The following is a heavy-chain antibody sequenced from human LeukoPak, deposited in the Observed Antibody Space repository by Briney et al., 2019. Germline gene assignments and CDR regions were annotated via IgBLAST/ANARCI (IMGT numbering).Heavy chain of an antibody. CDR2: IYYSGST. V-gene: IGHV4-59*08. J-gene: IGHJ4*02. D-gene: IGHD2-15*01. Sequence: SETLSLTCTVSGGSISSYYWSWIRQPPGKGLEWIGYIYYSGSTNYNPSLKSRVTISVDTSKNQFSLKLSSVTAADTAVYYCARLWHRYCSGGSCGVWGQGTPVTVSS. CDR1: GGSISSYY. CDR3: ARLWHRYCSGGSCGV.